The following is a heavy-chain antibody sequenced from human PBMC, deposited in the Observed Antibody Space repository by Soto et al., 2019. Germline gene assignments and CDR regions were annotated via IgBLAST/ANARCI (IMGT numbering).Heavy chain of an antibody. CDR1: GGSISSGDYY. J-gene: IGHJ6*02. D-gene: IGHD3-3*01. CDR3: ARDRLYYDFWSGYYNAGYYYYYGMDV. Sequence: SETLSLTCTVSGGSISSGDYYWSWIRQPPGKGLEWIGYIYYSGSTYYNPSLKSRVTISVDTSKNQFSLKLSSVTAADTAVYYCARDRLYYDFWSGYYNAGYYYYYGMDVWGQGTTVTVSS. CDR2: IYYSGST. V-gene: IGHV4-30-4*01.